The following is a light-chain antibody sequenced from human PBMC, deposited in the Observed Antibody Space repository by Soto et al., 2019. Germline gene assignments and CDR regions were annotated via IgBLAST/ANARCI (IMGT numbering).Light chain of an antibody. J-gene: IGKJ1*01. V-gene: IGKV3-15*01. CDR3: QQYNNWPWT. Sequence: EIVMTQSPATLSVSPGERATLSCRASQSVRSNLAWYQQKPGQAPRLLIYGASTRATGIPARFSGSGSGTEFTLTISSLQSEDFAVYYCQQYNNWPWTFGQGTKLEIK. CDR2: GAS. CDR1: QSVRSN.